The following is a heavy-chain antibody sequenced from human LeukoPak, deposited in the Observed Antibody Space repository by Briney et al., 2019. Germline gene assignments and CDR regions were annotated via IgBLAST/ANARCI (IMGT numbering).Heavy chain of an antibody. CDR2: INHSGST. CDR1: GGSFSGYY. V-gene: IGHV4-34*01. Sequence: SETLSLTCAVYGGSFSGYYWSWIRQPPGKGLEWIGEINHSGSTNYNPSLKSRVTISVDTSKNQFSLKLSSVTAADTAVYYCATSDSSGLDYWGQGTLVTVSS. J-gene: IGHJ4*02. CDR3: ATSDSSGLDY. D-gene: IGHD3-22*01.